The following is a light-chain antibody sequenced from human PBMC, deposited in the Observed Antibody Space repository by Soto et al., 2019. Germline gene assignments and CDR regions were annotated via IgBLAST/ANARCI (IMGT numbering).Light chain of an antibody. V-gene: IGKV1-39*01. Sequence: IQMTQSPSSLSASVGDMVTISCRARQSIRNYVSWYQQKPGTAPKLLIRAASTLQSGVPSRFSGSGSGTDFTLTISSLQIEDFATYFCQQTDSTPQTFGQGTNVEI. J-gene: IGKJ1*01. CDR1: QSIRNY. CDR2: AAS. CDR3: QQTDSTPQT.